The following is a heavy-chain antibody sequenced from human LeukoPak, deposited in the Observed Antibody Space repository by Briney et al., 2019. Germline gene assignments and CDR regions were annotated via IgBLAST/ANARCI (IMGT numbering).Heavy chain of an antibody. CDR3: TTRTTTTIY. CDR1: GFTFSNYA. D-gene: IGHD1-7*01. CDR2: IASNTDGGTT. J-gene: IGHJ4*02. Sequence: PGGSLRLSCAASGFTFSNYAMSWVRQAPGKGLEWVGRIASNTDGGTTDYAAPVKGRFTISRDDSKNALYLQMNSLKTEDTALYYCTTRTTTTIYWGQGTLVTVSS. V-gene: IGHV3-15*04.